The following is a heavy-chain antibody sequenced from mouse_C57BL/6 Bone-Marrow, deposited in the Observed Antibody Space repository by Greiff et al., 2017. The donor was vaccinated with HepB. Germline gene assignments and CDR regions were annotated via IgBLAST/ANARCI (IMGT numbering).Heavy chain of an antibody. V-gene: IGHV1-80*01. D-gene: IGHD1-1*01. CDR3: ARSRYYGSSPAWFAY. J-gene: IGHJ3*01. CDR2: IYTGDGDT. Sequence: QVQLKQSGAELVKPGASEKISCKASGYAFSSYWMNWVKQRPGKGLEWIGQIYTGDGDTNYNGKFKGQATLTADKSSSTAYMQLSSLTSEDSAVYFCARSRYYGSSPAWFAYWGQGTLVTVSA. CDR1: GYAFSSYW.